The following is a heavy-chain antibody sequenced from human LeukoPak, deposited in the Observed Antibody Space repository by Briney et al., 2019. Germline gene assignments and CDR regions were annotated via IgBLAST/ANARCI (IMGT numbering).Heavy chain of an antibody. V-gene: IGHV1-46*03. CDR3: ARDLSLAAAGTYFDY. J-gene: IGHJ4*02. CDR2: INPSGGSA. Sequence: ASVKVSCKASGYTFTSHYMHWVRQAPGQGLEWMGIINPSGGSASYAQKFQGRVTMTRDTSTSTVYMELSSLRSEDTAVYYCARDLSLAAAGTYFDYWGQGTLVTVSS. D-gene: IGHD6-13*01. CDR1: GYTFTSHY.